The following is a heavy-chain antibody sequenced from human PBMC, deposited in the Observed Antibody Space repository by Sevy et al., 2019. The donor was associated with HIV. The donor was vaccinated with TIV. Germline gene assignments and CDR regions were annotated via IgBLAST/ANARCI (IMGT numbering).Heavy chain of an antibody. V-gene: IGHV3-15*01. CDR1: GFTFSNAW. D-gene: IGHD1-26*01. J-gene: IGHJ4*02. CDR3: AAGGWASDFDY. CDR2: IKSKSEGGTR. Sequence: GGSLRLSCAASGFTFSNAWMSWVRQPPGKGLEWVGRIKSKSEGGTRDFAAPVKGRFAISRDDSKNTLYLQIDSLKTEDTDVYYWAAGGWASDFDYWGQGILVTVSS.